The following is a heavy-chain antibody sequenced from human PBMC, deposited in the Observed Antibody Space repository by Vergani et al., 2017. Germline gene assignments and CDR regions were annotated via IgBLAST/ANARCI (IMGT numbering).Heavy chain of an antibody. J-gene: IGHJ3*02. V-gene: IGHV4-59*01. CDR1: GGSISSYY. CDR2: IYYSGSN. D-gene: IGHD3-16*02. Sequence: QVQLQESGPGLVKPSETLSLTCTVSGGSISSYYWSWIRQPPGKGLEWIGYIYYSGSNNYNPTLKSRVTISVDTSKNQFSLKLSSVTAADTAVYYCARALSYAFDIWGQGIMVTVSS. CDR3: ARALSYAFDI.